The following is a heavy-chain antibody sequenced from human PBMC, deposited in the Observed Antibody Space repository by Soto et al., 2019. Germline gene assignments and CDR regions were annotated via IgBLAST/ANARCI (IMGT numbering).Heavy chain of an antibody. CDR3: ERVAVAGTRVDY. D-gene: IGHD6-19*01. J-gene: IGHJ4*02. CDR1: GGSISSSNW. V-gene: IGHV4-4*02. CDR2: IYHSVST. Sequence: QVQLQESGPGLVKPSGTLSLTCAVSGGSISSSNWWSWVRQPPGKGLEWIGEIYHSVSTNYNPSLKRRVTISVDKSTNQFSLKLSSVTAADTAVYYCERVAVAGTRVDYWGQGTLVTVSS.